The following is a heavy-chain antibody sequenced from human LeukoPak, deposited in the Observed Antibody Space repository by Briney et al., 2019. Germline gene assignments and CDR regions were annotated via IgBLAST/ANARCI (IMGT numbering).Heavy chain of an antibody. CDR2: FNPEDGRT. J-gene: IGHJ5*02. D-gene: IGHD5/OR15-5a*01. V-gene: IGHV1-24*01. CDR1: GYTLTELS. CDR3: AVVSLMSAVPDNWFDP. Sequence: ASVKVSCKGSGYTLTELSVHWVRQTPGKGLEWMGGFNPEDGRTIYAQNFQGRVSMTEDTSTDTVYMELSSLKSEDTAVYYCAVVSLMSAVPDNWFDPWGQGTLVTVSS.